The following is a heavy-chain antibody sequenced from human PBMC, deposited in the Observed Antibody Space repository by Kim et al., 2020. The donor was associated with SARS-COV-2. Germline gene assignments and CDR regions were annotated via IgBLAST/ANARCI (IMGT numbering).Heavy chain of an antibody. J-gene: IGHJ4*02. CDR3: VKDSNSGWDHAS. D-gene: IGHD6-19*01. V-gene: IGHV3-66*01. CDR1: GFGVKNSY. Sequence: GGSLRLSCAVSGFGVKNSYMSWVRQAPGKGLEWVSAIYSGGATFYAEFVQGRFTISKDNSKDTMHLQLNSLRADDTAVYYCVKDSNSGWDHASWGQGTLV. CDR2: IYSGGAT.